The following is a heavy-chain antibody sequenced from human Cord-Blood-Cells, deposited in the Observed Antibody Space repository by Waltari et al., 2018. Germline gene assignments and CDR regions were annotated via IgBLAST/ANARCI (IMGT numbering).Heavy chain of an antibody. CDR1: GYTLTEVS. CDR3: ATAPSSPYSSSWVYFDY. J-gene: IGHJ4*02. CDR2: FDPEDGET. D-gene: IGHD6-13*01. Sequence: QVQLVQSGAEVKKPGASVKVSCKVSGYTLTEVSMHWVRQAPGKGLEWMGGFDPEDGETIYAQKFQGRVTMTEDTSTDTAYMELSSLRSEDTAVYYCATAPSSPYSSSWVYFDYWGQGTLVTVSS. V-gene: IGHV1-24*01.